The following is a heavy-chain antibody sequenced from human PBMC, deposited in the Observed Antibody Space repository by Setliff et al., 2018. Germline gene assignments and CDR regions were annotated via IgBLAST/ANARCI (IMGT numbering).Heavy chain of an antibody. V-gene: IGHV3-48*01. D-gene: IGHD3-16*01. CDR3: TTDPSATFGGVIGAAFDM. J-gene: IGHJ3*02. Sequence: GGSLRLSCAASGFTFSSYSMNWVRQAPGKGLEWVSYISSSSSTIYYADSVKGRFTISRDNAKNSLYLQMNSLKTEDTAVYYCTTDPSATFGGVIGAAFDMWGQGTMVTVSS. CDR1: GFTFSSYS. CDR2: ISSSSSTI.